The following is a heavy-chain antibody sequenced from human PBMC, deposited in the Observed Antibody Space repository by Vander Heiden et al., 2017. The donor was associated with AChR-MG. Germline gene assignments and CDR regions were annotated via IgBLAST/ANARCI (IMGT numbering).Heavy chain of an antibody. Sequence: QVQLVESGGGVVQPGRSLILSCPPSGFTFSSYARHWVRQAPGKGLEWVAVISYDGSNKYYADSVKGRFTISRDNSKNTLYLQMNSLRAEDTAVYYCARSPITIFGVVIDYWGQGTLVTVSS. CDR3: ARSPITIFGVVIDY. J-gene: IGHJ4*02. D-gene: IGHD3-3*01. CDR1: GFTFSSYA. CDR2: ISYDGSNK. V-gene: IGHV3-30-3*01.